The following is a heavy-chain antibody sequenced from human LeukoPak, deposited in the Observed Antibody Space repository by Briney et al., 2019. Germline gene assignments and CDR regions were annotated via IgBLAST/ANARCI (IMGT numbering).Heavy chain of an antibody. J-gene: IGHJ6*03. CDR3: AKVWHYYYMDV. V-gene: IGHV3-23*01. CDR1: GFTFSSYA. CDR2: ISGSGGGT. D-gene: IGHD3-16*01. Sequence: GGSLRLSCAASGFTFSSYAMSWVRQAPGKGLEWVSAISGSGGGTYYTYSVKGVFTISRDNSKDTLNLQMNSLRDEDTAIYYCAKVWHYYYMDVWGKGTTVTVSS.